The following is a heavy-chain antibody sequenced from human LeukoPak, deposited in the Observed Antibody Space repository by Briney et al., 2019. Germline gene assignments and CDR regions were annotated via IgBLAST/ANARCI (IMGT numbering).Heavy chain of an antibody. CDR1: GVAISSNNYY. J-gene: IGHJ4*02. CDR3: AREMAVGYGVD. Sequence: SETLSLTCTVSGVAISSNNYYWGWVRQPPGKGLEWIATISYSGRTYYNPSLTSQVTISIDTSKNQFSLKLTSVTAADTAVYYCAREMAVGYGVDWGQGTLVTISS. V-gene: IGHV4-39*07. CDR2: ISYSGRT. D-gene: IGHD5-12*01.